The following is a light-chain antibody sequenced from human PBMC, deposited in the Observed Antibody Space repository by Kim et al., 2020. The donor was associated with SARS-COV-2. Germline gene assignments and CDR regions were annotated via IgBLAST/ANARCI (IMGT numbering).Light chain of an antibody. J-gene: IGKJ4*01. CDR3: QQYKSRLT. V-gene: IGKV3-15*01. CDR2: AAA. CDR1: LSCSSY. Sequence: PAESLTCSSRASLSCSSYLAWYQLQPHQARLLLIFAAATTATGPPARFSARWAGAEFTLTSRRVQAEDFAVYYRQQYKSRLTFGGGTKVDIK.